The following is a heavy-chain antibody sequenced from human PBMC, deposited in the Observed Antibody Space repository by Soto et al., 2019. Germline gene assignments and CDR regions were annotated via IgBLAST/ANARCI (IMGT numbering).Heavy chain of an antibody. Sequence: QLVQSGAEVKKPGASMKVSCQASGYSFDSFGISWVRQAPGQGLECMGRVNAHNHITKYAQKFQDSVTITRDTSTSTDYLEVRSLRSDDTAVYYCARDLRVGANSDACDVWGQGTMVTVSS. V-gene: IGHV1-18*01. CDR1: GYSFDSFG. CDR2: VNAHNHIT. J-gene: IGHJ3*01. D-gene: IGHD1-26*01. CDR3: ARDLRVGANSDACDV.